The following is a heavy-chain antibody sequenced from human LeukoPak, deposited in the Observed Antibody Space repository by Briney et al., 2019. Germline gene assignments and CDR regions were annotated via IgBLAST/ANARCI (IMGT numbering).Heavy chain of an antibody. V-gene: IGHV1-18*01. CDR3: ARRRQWLTNWFDP. Sequence: ASVKVSCKASGYTFTSYDINWVRQATGQGLEWVGWISAYNGNTNYAQKLQGRVTMTTDTSTSTAYMELRSLRSDDTAVYYCARRRQWLTNWFDPWGQGTLVTVSS. CDR1: GYTFTSYD. D-gene: IGHD6-19*01. CDR2: ISAYNGNT. J-gene: IGHJ5*02.